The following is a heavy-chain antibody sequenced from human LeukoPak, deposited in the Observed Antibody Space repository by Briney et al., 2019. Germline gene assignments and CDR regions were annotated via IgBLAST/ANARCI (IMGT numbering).Heavy chain of an antibody. CDR2: INPNDGDT. Sequence: ASVKVSCKASGYTFTDYYMHWVRQAPGQGFEWMGWINPNDGDTNYAQKFQGRVTMTRDTSISTAHMEVSRLRSDDTAVYYRARANSLYCSSTTCLFDYWGQGTLVTVSS. CDR3: ARANSLYCSSTTCLFDY. D-gene: IGHD2-2*01. CDR1: GYTFTDYY. V-gene: IGHV1-2*02. J-gene: IGHJ4*02.